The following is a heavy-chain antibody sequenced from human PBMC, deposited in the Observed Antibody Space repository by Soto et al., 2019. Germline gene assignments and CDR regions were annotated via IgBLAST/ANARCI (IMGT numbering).Heavy chain of an antibody. CDR3: ARDVGGSSSYLGY. V-gene: IGHV1-2*02. CDR1: GYTFTDYY. J-gene: IGHJ4*02. Sequence: ASVKVSCKASGYTFTDYYIHWVRQAPGQGLEWMGWINPDYGDATYEQKFQGRVTLTRDTSSSTAYMELSRLRSDDTAVYYCARDVGGSSSYLGYWGQGTQVTVSS. D-gene: IGHD6-6*01. CDR2: INPDYGDA.